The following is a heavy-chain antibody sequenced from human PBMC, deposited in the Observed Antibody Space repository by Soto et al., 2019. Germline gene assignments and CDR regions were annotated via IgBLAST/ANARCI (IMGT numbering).Heavy chain of an antibody. CDR1: GYTFTNYG. CDR3: AREGYDSSGYPFPY. J-gene: IGHJ4*02. Sequence: ASVKVSCKASGYTFTNYGISWVRQAPGQGLEWMGWISAYNGNTNYVQKLQGRVTMTTDTSTSTAYFELRSLRSDDTAVYYCAREGYDSSGYPFPYWGQGTLVTVSS. D-gene: IGHD3-22*01. CDR2: ISAYNGNT. V-gene: IGHV1-18*01.